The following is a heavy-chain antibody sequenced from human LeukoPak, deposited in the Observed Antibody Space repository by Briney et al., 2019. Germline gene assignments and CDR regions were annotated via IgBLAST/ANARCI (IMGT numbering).Heavy chain of an antibody. V-gene: IGHV3-53*01. D-gene: IGHD5-12*01. J-gene: IGHJ4*02. CDR2: LYASGSA. CDR3: ARTDIVAMNFDY. Sequence: GGSLRLSCAASGFTVSSNYMSWVRQAPGKGLEWVSILYASGSAYYADSVKGRFTISRDNSKNTLYLQMNSLRAEDTAVYYCARTDIVAMNFDYWGQGTLVTVSS. CDR1: GFTVSSNY.